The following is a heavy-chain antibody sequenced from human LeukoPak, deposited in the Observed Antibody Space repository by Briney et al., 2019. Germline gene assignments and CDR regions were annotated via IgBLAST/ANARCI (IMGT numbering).Heavy chain of an antibody. D-gene: IGHD2-15*01. J-gene: IGHJ1*01. V-gene: IGHV3-7*01. CDR1: GFTFSDYW. CDR3: VRMRRDESLCY. Sequence: GGSLRLSCAASGFTFSDYWMSWARQVPGKGLEWMANIRQDGSEQQYVDSVKGRFTISRDNAKNSVYLQMNRLRAEDTAVYYCVRMRRDESLCYWGQGSLVAVSS. CDR2: IRQDGSEQ.